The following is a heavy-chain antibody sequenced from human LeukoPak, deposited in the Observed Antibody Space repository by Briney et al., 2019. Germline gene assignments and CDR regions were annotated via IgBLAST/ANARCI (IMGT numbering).Heavy chain of an antibody. J-gene: IGHJ5*02. D-gene: IGHD6-13*01. V-gene: IGHV4-39*01. CDR1: GGSISSSSYY. Sequence: SETLSLTCTVSGGSISSSSYYWGRIRQPPGKGLEWIGSIYYSGSTYYNPSLKSRVTISVDTSKSQFSLKLSSVTTADTAVYYCARLGSSWYQNWFDPWGQGTLVTVSS. CDR3: ARLGSSWYQNWFDP. CDR2: IYYSGST.